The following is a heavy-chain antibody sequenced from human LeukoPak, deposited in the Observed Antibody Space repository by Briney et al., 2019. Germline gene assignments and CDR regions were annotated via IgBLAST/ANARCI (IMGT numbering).Heavy chain of an antibody. J-gene: IGHJ4*02. D-gene: IGHD5-12*01. CDR3: AGGDPYRGYDYPGV. CDR1: GFTFGTYA. CDR2: ISYDGSKK. V-gene: IGHV3-30*04. Sequence: LSXAASGFTFGTYAMHWVRQAPGRGLEWVTIISYDGSKKYYADSVRGRFTISRDNSKNTLYLQMNSLRLEDTALYYCAGGDPYRGYDYPGVWGQGTLVTVSS.